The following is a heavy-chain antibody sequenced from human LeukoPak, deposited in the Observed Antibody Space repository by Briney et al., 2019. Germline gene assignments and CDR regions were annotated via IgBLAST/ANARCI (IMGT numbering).Heavy chain of an antibody. CDR2: IYYSGST. V-gene: IGHV4-59*08. D-gene: IGHD5-12*01. CDR3: ARHFTSGYDYWGYFDY. CDR1: GGSISSYY. Sequence: PSETLSLTCTVSGGSISSYYWSWIRQPPGKGLEWIGYIYYSGSTNYNPSLKSRVTISVDTSKNQFSLKLSSVTAADTAVYYCARHFTSGYDYWGYFDYWGQGTLVTVSS. J-gene: IGHJ4*02.